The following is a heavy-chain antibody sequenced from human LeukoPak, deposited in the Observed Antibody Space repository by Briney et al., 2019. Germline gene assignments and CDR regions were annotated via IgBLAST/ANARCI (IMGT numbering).Heavy chain of an antibody. Sequence: GGSLRLSCAGSGFIFSTYAMSWVRQAPGKGLEWVSVISGSGGTIYNADSVKGRFTISRDNSKNTLYLQMNSLRAEDTAVYYCAKDSRRFDIWGQGQWSPSLQ. J-gene: IGHJ3*02. CDR1: GFIFSTYA. CDR3: AKDSRRFDI. CDR2: ISGSGGTI. V-gene: IGHV3-23*01.